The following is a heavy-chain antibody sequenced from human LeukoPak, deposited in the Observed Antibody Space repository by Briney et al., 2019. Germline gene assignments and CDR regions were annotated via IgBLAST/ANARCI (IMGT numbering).Heavy chain of an antibody. J-gene: IGHJ6*03. Sequence: GGSLRLSCAASGFIFSNYAMQWVRQAPGMGLEWVAFIRYDGGNTYYADSVKGRFTISRDNSKNTMYLQMNSLNAEDTAVYYCARGLPYGDLNYYYYYYMDVWGKGTTVTVSS. D-gene: IGHD4-17*01. CDR2: IRYDGGNT. CDR1: GFIFSNYA. CDR3: ARGLPYGDLNYYYYYYMDV. V-gene: IGHV3-30*02.